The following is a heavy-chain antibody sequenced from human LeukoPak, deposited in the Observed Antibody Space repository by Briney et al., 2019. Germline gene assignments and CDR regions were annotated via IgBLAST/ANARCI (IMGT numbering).Heavy chain of an antibody. J-gene: IGHJ4*02. Sequence: PGGSLRLSCAASGFTFSDYYMSWIRRAPGKGLEWVSGINWNGDRTGYADSVKGRFTISRDNAKKSLYLQMNSLRAEDTALYYCARRDYYGSGSPDFWGQGTLVTVSS. CDR2: INWNGDRT. D-gene: IGHD3-10*01. V-gene: IGHV3-20*04. CDR3: ARRDYYGSGSPDF. CDR1: GFTFSDYY.